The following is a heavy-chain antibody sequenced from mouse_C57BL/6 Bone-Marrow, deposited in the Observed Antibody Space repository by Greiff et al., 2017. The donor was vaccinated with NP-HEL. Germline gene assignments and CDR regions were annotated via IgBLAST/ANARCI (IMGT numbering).Heavy chain of an antibody. Sequence: EVHLVESGGDLVKPGGSLKLSCAASGFTFSSYGMSWVRQTPDKRLEWVATISSGGSYTYYPDSVKGRFPISRDNAKNTLYLQMSSLKSEDTAMYYCARGWLLGPWFAYWGQGTLVTVSA. CDR1: GFTFSSYG. D-gene: IGHD2-3*01. CDR2: ISSGGSYT. J-gene: IGHJ3*01. CDR3: ARGWLLGPWFAY. V-gene: IGHV5-6*01.